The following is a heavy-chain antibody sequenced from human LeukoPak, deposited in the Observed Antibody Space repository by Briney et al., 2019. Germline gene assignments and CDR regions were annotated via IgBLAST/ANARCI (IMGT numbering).Heavy chain of an antibody. V-gene: IGHV1-69*05. CDR2: IIPIFGTA. CDR1: GYTFTSYG. Sequence: SVEVSCKASGYTFTSYGISWVRQAPGQGLEWMGGIIPIFGTANYAQKFQGRVTITTDESTSTAYMELSSLRSEDTAVYYCARVTGTEGDYFDYWGQGTLVTVSS. D-gene: IGHD1-7*01. J-gene: IGHJ4*02. CDR3: ARVTGTEGDYFDY.